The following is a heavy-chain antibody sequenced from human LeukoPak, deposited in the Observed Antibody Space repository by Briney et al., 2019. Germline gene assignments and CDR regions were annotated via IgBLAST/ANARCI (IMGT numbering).Heavy chain of an antibody. Sequence: PGGSLRLSCAASGFTFSSYWMHWVRQAPGKGLVWVSRINTDGSSTSYADSVKGRFTISRDNAKNTLYLQMNSLRAEDTAVYYCARETSPHYVLHNWFDPWGQGTLVTVSS. CDR3: ARETSPHYVLHNWFDP. V-gene: IGHV3-74*01. CDR2: INTDGSST. D-gene: IGHD2/OR15-2a*01. CDR1: GFTFSSYW. J-gene: IGHJ5*02.